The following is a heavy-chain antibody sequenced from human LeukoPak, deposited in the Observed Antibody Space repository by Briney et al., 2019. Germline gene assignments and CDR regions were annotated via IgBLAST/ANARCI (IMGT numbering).Heavy chain of an antibody. Sequence: ASVKVSCKVSGYTLTELSMHWVRQAPGKGLEWMGGFDPEDGETIYALKFQGRVTMTEDTSTDTAYMELSSLRSEDTAVYYCATDRCSGGCCYAYYGMDVWGQGTTVTGSS. D-gene: IGHD2-15*01. V-gene: IGHV1-24*01. CDR3: ATDRCSGGCCYAYYGMDV. CDR1: GYTLTELS. CDR2: FDPEDGET. J-gene: IGHJ6*02.